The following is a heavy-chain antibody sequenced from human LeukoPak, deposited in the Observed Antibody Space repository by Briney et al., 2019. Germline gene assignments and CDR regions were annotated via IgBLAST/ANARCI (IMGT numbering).Heavy chain of an antibody. CDR1: VYTLTQLF. CDR3: ATEMISETAEYDY. V-gene: IGHV1-24*01. Sequence: GASVTVSFKCSVYTLTQLFMHWVGQAPGKGGEWMGCFYPEDSETIYAQNFQGRVTMSEDTSTDTAYMELSSLRSEYTAVCYFATEMISETAEYDYWGQGTLVTVSS. D-gene: IGHD3/OR15-3a*01. CDR2: FYPEDSET. J-gene: IGHJ4*02.